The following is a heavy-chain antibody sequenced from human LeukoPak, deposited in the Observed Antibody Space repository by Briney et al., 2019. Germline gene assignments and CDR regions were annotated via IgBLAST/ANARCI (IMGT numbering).Heavy chain of an antibody. V-gene: IGHV1-2*02. D-gene: IGHD3-22*01. J-gene: IGHJ6*03. Sequence: GASVKVSCKASGYTFTGYHMHWVRQAPGQGLEWMGWINPNSGGTNYAQKFQGRVTMTRDTSISTAYMELSRLRSDDTAVYYCARDWSYDSSLSYYYYYMDVWGKGTTVTVSS. CDR3: ARDWSYDSSLSYYYYYMDV. CDR1: GYTFTGYH. CDR2: INPNSGGT.